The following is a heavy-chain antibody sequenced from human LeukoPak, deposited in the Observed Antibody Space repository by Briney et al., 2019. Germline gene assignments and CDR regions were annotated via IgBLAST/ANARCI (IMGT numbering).Heavy chain of an antibody. CDR1: GFTFNSFA. Sequence: GGSLRLSCAASGFTFNSFALHWVRQAPGKGLEWVAVISDDGSNTFYADSVKGRFTISRDNSKTTLYLQMNSLRAEDTAVYYCAKDLGYCSSFSCPFDYWGQGTLVTVSS. J-gene: IGHJ4*02. CDR2: ISDDGSNT. CDR3: AKDLGYCSSFSCPFDY. V-gene: IGHV3-30*07. D-gene: IGHD2-2*01.